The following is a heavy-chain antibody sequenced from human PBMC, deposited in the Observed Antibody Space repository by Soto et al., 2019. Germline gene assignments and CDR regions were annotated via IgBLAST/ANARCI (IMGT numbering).Heavy chain of an antibody. CDR1: GGSISSSNW. J-gene: IGHJ6*02. D-gene: IGHD6-19*01. V-gene: IGHV4-4*02. Sequence: QVQLQESGPGLVKPSGTLSLTCAVSGGSISSSNWWSWVRQPPGKGLEWIGEIYHSGSTNYNPSLKSRVTISVDKSKNQFSLKLSSVTAADTAVHYCARGTGYSSGWAPRFGMDVWGQGTTVTVSS. CDR2: IYHSGST. CDR3: ARGTGYSSGWAPRFGMDV.